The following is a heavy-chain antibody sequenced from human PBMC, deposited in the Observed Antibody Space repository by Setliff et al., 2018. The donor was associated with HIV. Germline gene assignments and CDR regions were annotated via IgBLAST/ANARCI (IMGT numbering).Heavy chain of an antibody. Sequence: GGSLRLSCAASGFTFSNYWMHWVRQAPGKGLVWVSRIDTNGGSTYYADSVKGRFTISRDNAKNTLYLQMNSLRTEDTAVYYCAANRWGYWGQGTLVTVSS. D-gene: IGHD1-26*01. CDR3: AANRWGY. CDR2: IDTNGGST. V-gene: IGHV3-74*01. J-gene: IGHJ4*02. CDR1: GFTFSNYW.